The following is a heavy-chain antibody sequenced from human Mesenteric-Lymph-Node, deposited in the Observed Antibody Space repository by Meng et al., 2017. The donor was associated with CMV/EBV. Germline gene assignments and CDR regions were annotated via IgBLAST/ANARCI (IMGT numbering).Heavy chain of an antibody. D-gene: IGHD4-23*01. CDR1: GGSFIGYY. Sequence: VQLQWWGPGLLTPLETRSLTWAVYGGSFIGYYWSWIRQPPGKGLEWIGEINHSGSTNYNPSLKSRDTISVDTSKSQFSLKLSSVTAADTAVYYCARHQRWLKSEGGFNYWGQGTLVTVSS. V-gene: IGHV4-34*01. CDR3: ARHQRWLKSEGGFNY. CDR2: INHSGST. J-gene: IGHJ4*02.